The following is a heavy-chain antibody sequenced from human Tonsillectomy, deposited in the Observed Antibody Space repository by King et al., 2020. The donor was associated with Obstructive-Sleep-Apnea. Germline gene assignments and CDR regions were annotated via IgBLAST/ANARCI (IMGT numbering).Heavy chain of an antibody. V-gene: IGHV4-39*07. J-gene: IGHJ4*02. Sequence: QLQESGPGLVKPSETLSLTCTVSGGSISTSSDYWAWIRQPPGKGLEWIGSASSSGATHYHPSLESRVTIPVDTSKNQFSLKLNSVTAADTAVYYCARGQGGYWGQGTLVTVSS. CDR3: ARGQGGY. CDR2: ASSSGAT. CDR1: GGSISTSSDY.